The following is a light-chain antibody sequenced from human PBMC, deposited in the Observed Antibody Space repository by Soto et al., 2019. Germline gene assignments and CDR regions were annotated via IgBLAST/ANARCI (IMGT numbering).Light chain of an antibody. CDR3: QQSYSRPRT. Sequence: DIQMTQSPSSLSAPVGDRVTITCRASQSISSYLNWYQQKPGKAPNLLIYTASSLESGVPSRFSGSGSGPDFTLTITSLQPEDFATYFCQQSYSRPRTFGQGTKVDIK. V-gene: IGKV1-39*01. CDR1: QSISSY. CDR2: TAS. J-gene: IGKJ1*01.